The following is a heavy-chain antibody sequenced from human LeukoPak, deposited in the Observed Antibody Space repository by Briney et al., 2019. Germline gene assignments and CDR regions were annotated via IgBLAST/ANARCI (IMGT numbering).Heavy chain of an antibody. D-gene: IGHD3-10*01. J-gene: IGHJ4*02. Sequence: GGSLRLSCAASGFTLSSYAMSWVRQAPGKGLEWVSAIGGRDGSTYYADSVKGRFTISRDNSKNTLYVQMNSLRAEDTAVYYCAKGHYYGSGSLGYWGQGTLVTVSS. CDR2: IGGRDGST. CDR1: GFTLSSYA. V-gene: IGHV3-23*01. CDR3: AKGHYYGSGSLGY.